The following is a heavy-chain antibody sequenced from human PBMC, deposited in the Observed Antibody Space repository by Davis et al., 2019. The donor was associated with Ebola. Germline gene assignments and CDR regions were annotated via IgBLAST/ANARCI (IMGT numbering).Heavy chain of an antibody. V-gene: IGHV5-51*01. CDR3: ARHGGYDFWSGYRNYYGMDV. J-gene: IGHJ6*02. CDR2: IYPGDSDT. Sequence: PGGSLRLSCKGSGYSFTSYWIGWVRQMPGKGLEWMGIIYPGDSDTRYSPSFQGQVTISADKSISTAYLQWSSLKASDTAMYYCARHGGYDFWSGYRNYYGMDVWGQGTTVTVSS. CDR1: GYSFTSYW. D-gene: IGHD3-3*01.